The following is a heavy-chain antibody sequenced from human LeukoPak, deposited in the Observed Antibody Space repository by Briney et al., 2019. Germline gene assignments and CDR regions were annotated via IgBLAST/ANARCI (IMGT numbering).Heavy chain of an antibody. D-gene: IGHD6-19*01. Sequence: GASVKVSCKASGYTFSTYGISWVRQAPGQGLEWMGWINPYNGNTNYAQKLQGRVTMTTDTSTSTAYVELRSLRSDDTAVYYCARIPLRSGWPYWGQGTLVTVSS. CDR3: ARIPLRSGWPY. J-gene: IGHJ4*02. CDR1: GYTFSTYG. V-gene: IGHV1-18*01. CDR2: INPYNGNT.